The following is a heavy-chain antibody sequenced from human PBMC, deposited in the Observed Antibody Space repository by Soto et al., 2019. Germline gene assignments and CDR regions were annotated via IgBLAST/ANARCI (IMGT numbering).Heavy chain of an antibody. J-gene: IGHJ5*02. D-gene: IGHD5-18*01. CDR2: ISSSSSYI. V-gene: IGHV3-21*05. CDR3: ARDFFAGTAMVRWFDP. CDR1: GFTFSSYS. Sequence: EVQLVESGGGLVQPGGSLRLSCAASGFTFSSYSMNWVRQAPGKGLEWVSYISSSSSYIYYADSVKGRFTISRDNAKNSLYLQMNSLRAEDTAVYYCARDFFAGTAMVRWFDPWGQGTLVTVSS.